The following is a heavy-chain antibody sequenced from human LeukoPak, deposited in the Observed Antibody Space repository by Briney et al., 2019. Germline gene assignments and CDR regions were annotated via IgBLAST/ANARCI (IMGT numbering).Heavy chain of an antibody. J-gene: IGHJ4*02. V-gene: IGHV3-33*06. Sequence: GRSLRLSCAASGFTSSSCGMHWVRQAPGKGLEWVAVIWYDGSNKYYADSVKGRFTISRDNSKNTLYLQMNSLRAEDTAVYYCAKGLDWYCSGGSCYNIDYWGQGTLVTVSS. CDR1: GFTSSSCG. CDR3: AKGLDWYCSGGSCYNIDY. CDR2: IWYDGSNK. D-gene: IGHD2-15*01.